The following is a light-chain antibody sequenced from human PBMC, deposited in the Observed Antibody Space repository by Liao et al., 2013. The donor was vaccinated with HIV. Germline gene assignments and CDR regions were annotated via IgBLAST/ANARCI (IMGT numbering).Light chain of an antibody. V-gene: IGLV3-25*03. J-gene: IGLJ2*01. CDR3: QSADSSGTYVV. CDR1: ALPKQY. CDR2: KDS. Sequence: SYELTQPPSVSVSPGQTASITCSGDALPKQYAYWYQQKPGQAPVLVIYKDSERPSGIPERFSGSSSGTTVTLTISGVQAEDEADYCCQSADSSGTYVVFGGGTKLTVL.